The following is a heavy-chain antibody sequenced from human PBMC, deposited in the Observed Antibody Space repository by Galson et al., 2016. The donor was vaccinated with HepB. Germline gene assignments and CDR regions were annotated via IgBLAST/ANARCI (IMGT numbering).Heavy chain of an antibody. CDR2: INPSSGTA. CDR3: ARLVQTGEYGYGYFAFEGGHYYGMDV. CDR1: GNTFITYH. Sequence: SGNTFITYHIHWVRKAPGQGLEWMGIINPSSGTASSAQKFQGRITMTRDTSTTTVYLELHSLRSDDTAVYYCARLVQTGEYGYGYFAFEGGHYYGMDVWGQGTTVTVSS. V-gene: IGHV1-46*01. J-gene: IGHJ6*02. D-gene: IGHD5-18*01.